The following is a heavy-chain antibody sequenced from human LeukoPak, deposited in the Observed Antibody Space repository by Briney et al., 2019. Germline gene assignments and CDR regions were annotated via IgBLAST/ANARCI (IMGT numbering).Heavy chain of an antibody. J-gene: IGHJ4*02. Sequence: SETLSLTCSVSGGSISSNYWSWIRQPAGKGLEWVGRIYYSGSTNYNPSLKSRLTMSVDTSKNQFSLNLNSVTAADTAVYFCAKSKCYDSSGYYSFEFWGRGTLVTVSS. CDR1: GGSISSNY. CDR2: IYYSGST. CDR3: AKSKCYDSSGYYSFEF. V-gene: IGHV4-4*07. D-gene: IGHD3-22*01.